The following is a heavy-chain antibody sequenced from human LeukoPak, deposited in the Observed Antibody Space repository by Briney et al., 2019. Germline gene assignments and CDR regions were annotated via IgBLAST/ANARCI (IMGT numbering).Heavy chain of an antibody. J-gene: IGHJ4*02. Sequence: GASVRVSCKASGYTFTSYDINWVRQATGQGLEWMGWMNPNSGNTGYAQKFQGRVTITRNTSISTAYMELSSLRSEDTAVYYCAKDRGGTYLQPSFYFDYWGQGTLVTVSS. CDR2: MNPNSGNT. V-gene: IGHV1-8*03. D-gene: IGHD1-26*01. CDR3: AKDRGGTYLQPSFYFDY. CDR1: GYTFTSYD.